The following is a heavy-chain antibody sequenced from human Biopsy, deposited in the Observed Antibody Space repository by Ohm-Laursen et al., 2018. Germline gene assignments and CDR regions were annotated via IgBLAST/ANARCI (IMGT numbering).Heavy chain of an antibody. CDR3: ATKLTGYFHH. D-gene: IGHD3-9*01. V-gene: IGHV1-69*06. Sequence: VASVKVSCKAPGGTFSKYGVNWVRQAPGHGLEWLGGNIPILGTGNYAPMFHGRVTVVADTSTSTATMELRSLRPDDTAVHYCATKLTGYFHHWGQGTLVIVSS. CDR1: GGTFSKYG. CDR2: NIPILGTG. J-gene: IGHJ1*01.